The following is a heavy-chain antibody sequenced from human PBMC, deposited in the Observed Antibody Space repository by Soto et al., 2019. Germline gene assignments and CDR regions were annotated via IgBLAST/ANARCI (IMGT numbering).Heavy chain of an antibody. CDR2: INHSGST. D-gene: IGHD3-3*01. J-gene: IGHJ4*02. CDR1: GGSFSGYY. V-gene: IGHV4-34*01. Sequence: PSETLSLTCAVYGGSFSGYYWSWIRQPPGKGLEWIGEINHSGSTNYNPSLKSRVTISVDTSKNQFSLKLSSVTAADTAVYYCASRSYDFWSGYLDYWGQGTLVTVSS. CDR3: ASRSYDFWSGYLDY.